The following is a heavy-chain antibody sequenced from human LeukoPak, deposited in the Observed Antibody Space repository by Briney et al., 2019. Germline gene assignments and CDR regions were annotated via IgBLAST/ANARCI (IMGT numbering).Heavy chain of an antibody. CDR3: ARDITRSGSYFQIYAFDI. J-gene: IGHJ3*02. V-gene: IGHV3-30-3*01. CDR2: ISYDGSNK. D-gene: IGHD1-26*01. CDR1: GFTFSSYA. Sequence: GGSLRLSCAASGFTFSSYAMHWVRQAPGKGLEWVAVISYDGSNKYYADSVKGRFTISRDNAKNSLYLQINSLRAEDTAVYYCARDITRSGSYFQIYAFDIWGQGTMVTVSS.